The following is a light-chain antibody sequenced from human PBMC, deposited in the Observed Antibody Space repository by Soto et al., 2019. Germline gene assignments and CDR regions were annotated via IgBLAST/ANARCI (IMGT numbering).Light chain of an antibody. V-gene: IGLV2-14*01. CDR1: SSDIGVYNY. Sequence: QSVLTQPASVSGSPGQSITFSCTGTSSDIGVYNYVSWYQQHPGKAPKLMIYEVNNRPSGVSNRFSGSKPGNTASLTISGLQAEDEADYYCSSYAGSSNVFGTGTKVTVL. CDR3: SSYAGSSNV. CDR2: EVN. J-gene: IGLJ1*01.